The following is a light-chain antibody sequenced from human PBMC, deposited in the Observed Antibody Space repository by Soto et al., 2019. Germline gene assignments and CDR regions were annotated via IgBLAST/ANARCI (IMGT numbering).Light chain of an antibody. J-gene: IGLJ2*01. V-gene: IGLV1-44*01. CDR1: SSNIGSHT. CDR2: SNT. Sequence: QSVLTQPPSASGTPGQTIAISCSGGSSNIGSHTVNWYQQLPGTAPRLLIYSNTQRPSGVPDRFSGSKSGTSASLAISGLQSEYVGDYYCAAWDDSLNGVVFGGGTKLTVL. CDR3: AAWDDSLNGVV.